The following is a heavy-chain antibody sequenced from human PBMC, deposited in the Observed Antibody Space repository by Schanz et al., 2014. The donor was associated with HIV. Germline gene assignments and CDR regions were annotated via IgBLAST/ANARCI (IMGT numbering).Heavy chain of an antibody. D-gene: IGHD2-21*02. CDR3: ARDQGYCAGSTCYSWYYFDY. V-gene: IGHV3-11*01. Sequence: QVQLVESGGGLVEPGGSLRLSCEASGFIFNGYYLTWIRQAPGKGLEWVSSIDSDGESKFYTDSVEGRFTVSRDNAKNSLFLQMNSLRVEDTAVYYCARDQGYCAGSTCYSWYYFDYWDQGTLVVVSS. CDR1: GFIFNGYY. CDR2: IDSDGESK. J-gene: IGHJ4*02.